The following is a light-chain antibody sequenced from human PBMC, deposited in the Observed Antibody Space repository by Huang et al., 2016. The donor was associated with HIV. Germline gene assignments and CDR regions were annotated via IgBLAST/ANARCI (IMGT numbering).Light chain of an antibody. CDR2: DAS. Sequence: EIVLTQSPATLSLSPGERATLSCRASQGLANYLAWYQQIPGQAPRLLIYDASNRATGIPARFSGSGSGTDFTLTISSLEPEDFAVYYCQQRGNWQLTFGGGTKVEIK. CDR1: QGLANY. J-gene: IGKJ4*01. CDR3: QQRGNWQLT. V-gene: IGKV3-11*01.